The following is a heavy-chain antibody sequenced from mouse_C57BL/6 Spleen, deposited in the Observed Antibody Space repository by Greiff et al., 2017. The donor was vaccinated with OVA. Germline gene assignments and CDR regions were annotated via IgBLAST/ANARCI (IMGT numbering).Heavy chain of an antibody. J-gene: IGHJ3*01. V-gene: IGHV1-26*01. Sequence: VQLQQSGPELVKPGASVKISCKASGYTFTDYYMNWVKQSHGKSLEWIGDIYPNNGGTSYHQKFKGKATLTVDKSSSTAYMELRSLTSEDSAVYYCARGKEYGYDGGFAYWGQGTLVTVSA. D-gene: IGHD2-2*01. CDR2: IYPNNGGT. CDR1: GYTFTDYY. CDR3: ARGKEYGYDGGFAY.